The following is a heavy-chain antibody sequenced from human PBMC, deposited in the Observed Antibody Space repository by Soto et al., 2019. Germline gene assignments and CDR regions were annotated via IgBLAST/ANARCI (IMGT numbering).Heavy chain of an antibody. D-gene: IGHD3-10*01. J-gene: IGHJ4*02. Sequence: QVQLVQSGAELKKPGSSVKVSCKASGDTFSGYPINWVRQAPGEGLEWMGRIIPVFGTTNDAQRFEGRVTFTADESTNTASMELRGLLSEDTAVYYCAMDGGFGELKYWGPGTLVTASS. V-gene: IGHV1-69*18. CDR1: GDTFSGYP. CDR3: AMDGGFGELKY. CDR2: IIPVFGTT.